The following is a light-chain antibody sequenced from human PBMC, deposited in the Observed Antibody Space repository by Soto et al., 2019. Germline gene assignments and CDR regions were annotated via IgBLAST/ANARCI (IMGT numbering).Light chain of an antibody. J-gene: IGLJ2*01. CDR3: SSYAANNTFV. CDR2: EVS. V-gene: IGLV2-8*01. CDR1: SSDVGGYKY. Sequence: QSVLTQPPSASGSPGQSVTISCTGTSSDVGGYKYVSWYQQHPGKAPKLMIYEVSKRPSGVPDRFSGSKSGNTASLTVSGRQDDDEGDYYCSSYAANNTFVFGGGTKLTVL.